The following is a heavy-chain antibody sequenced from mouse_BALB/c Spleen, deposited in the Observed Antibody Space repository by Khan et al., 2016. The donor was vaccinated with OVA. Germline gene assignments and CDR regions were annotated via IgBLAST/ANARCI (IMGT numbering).Heavy chain of an antibody. CDR1: GFTFSTYG. J-gene: IGHJ3*01. Sequence: EVKLMESGGDLVKPGGSLKLSCAASGFTFSTYGMSWVRQTPDKRLEWVATVSTGGGYTYYPDSVKGRFTISRENAKNTLCLQMGGLKSEDTAMLYCTRLAYYYDSEGFAYWGQGTLVTVSA. CDR3: TRLAYYYDSEGFAY. D-gene: IGHD1-1*01. V-gene: IGHV5-6*01. CDR2: VSTGGGYT.